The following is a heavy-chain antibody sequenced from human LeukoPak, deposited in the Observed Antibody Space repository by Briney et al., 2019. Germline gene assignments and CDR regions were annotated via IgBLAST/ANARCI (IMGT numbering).Heavy chain of an antibody. CDR2: INASSGST. V-gene: IGHV1-46*01. CDR3: ARGYNYGDY. CDR1: GYTFTSYY. J-gene: IGHJ4*02. D-gene: IGHD3-10*01. Sequence: ASATLSCKASGYTFTSYYMHWVRQAPGQGLEWMGIINASSGSTSYEQNFQGRVTMTRDTSSSTVNMELSSLRSEDTAVYYCARGYNYGDYWGQGTLVTVSS.